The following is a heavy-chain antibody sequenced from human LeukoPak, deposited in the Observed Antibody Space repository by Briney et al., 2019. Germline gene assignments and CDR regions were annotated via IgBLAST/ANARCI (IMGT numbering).Heavy chain of an antibody. CDR1: GLAFRNFA. V-gene: IGHV3-23*01. CDR3: AKMKGQRLNDYCMDV. CDR2: MTGSGGSS. Sequence: GGSLRLSCEASGLAFRNFAMSWVRQAPGKGLEWVSCMTGSGGSSYYADSVKGRFTISRDNAKNALYLQMNSLRADDTALYYCAKMKGQRLNDYCMDVWGKGTTVTVSS. J-gene: IGHJ6*03.